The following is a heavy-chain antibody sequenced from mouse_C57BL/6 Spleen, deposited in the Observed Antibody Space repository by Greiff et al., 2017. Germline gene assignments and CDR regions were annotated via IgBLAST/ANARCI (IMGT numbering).Heavy chain of an antibody. CDR2: ISSGSSTI. V-gene: IGHV5-17*01. D-gene: IGHD2-4*01. CDR1: GFTFSDYG. CDR3: ARGYDYDGAMDY. J-gene: IGHJ4*01. Sequence: EVQGVESGGGLVKPGGSLKLSCAASGFTFSDYGMHWVRQAPEKGLEWVAYISSGSSTIYYADTVQGRFTISRDNAKNTLFLQMTSLRSEDTAMYYCARGYDYDGAMDYWGQGTSVTVSS.